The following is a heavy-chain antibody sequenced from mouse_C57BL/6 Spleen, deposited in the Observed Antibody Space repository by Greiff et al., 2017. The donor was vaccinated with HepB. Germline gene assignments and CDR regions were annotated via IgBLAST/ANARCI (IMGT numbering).Heavy chain of an antibody. CDR1: GYTFTSYW. J-gene: IGHJ1*03. Sequence: QVQLQQPGAELVRPGSSVKLSCKASGYTFTSYWMHWVKQRPIQGLEWIGNIDPSDSETHYNQKFKDKATLTVDKSSSTAYMQLSSLTSEDSAVYYCARLSNWDGYFDVWGTGTTVTVSS. V-gene: IGHV1-52*01. CDR3: ARLSNWDGYFDV. D-gene: IGHD4-1*01. CDR2: IDPSDSET.